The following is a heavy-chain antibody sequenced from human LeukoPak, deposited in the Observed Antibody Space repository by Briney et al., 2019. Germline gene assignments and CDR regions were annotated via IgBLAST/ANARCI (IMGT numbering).Heavy chain of an antibody. J-gene: IGHJ4*02. CDR2: INPNSGGT. CDR1: GYTFTGYY. Sequence: GASVKVSCKASGYTFTGYYMHWVRQAPGQGLEWMGWINPNSGGTNYAQKFQGRVTMTRGTSISPAYMELSRLRSDDTAVYYCAREEHCSGGSCYAFDYWGQGTLVTVSS. D-gene: IGHD2-15*01. V-gene: IGHV1-2*02. CDR3: AREEHCSGGSCYAFDY.